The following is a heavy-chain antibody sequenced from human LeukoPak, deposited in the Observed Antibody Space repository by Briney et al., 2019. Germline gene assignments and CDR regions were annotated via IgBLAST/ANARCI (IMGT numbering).Heavy chain of an antibody. D-gene: IGHD3-22*01. J-gene: IGHJ6*03. CDR3: ARALGSSGNYWSYYYYMDV. CDR1: ASTFTSYS. Sequence: GGSLRLSCAASASTFTSYSTNCVRQAPGKGRGWHSYISSGRSTIYYADSVKGRFTISRDKAKNSLYLQMNSLRAEDTAVYYCARALGSSGNYWSYYYYMDVWGKGTTVTVSS. V-gene: IGHV3-48*01. CDR2: ISSGRSTI.